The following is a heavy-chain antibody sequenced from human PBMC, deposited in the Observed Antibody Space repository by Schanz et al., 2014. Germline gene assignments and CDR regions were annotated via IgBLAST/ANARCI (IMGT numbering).Heavy chain of an antibody. CDR3: VKDLQRELLRNDHYYGMDV. CDR2: ISSSGTST. CDR1: GFTFSDYF. J-gene: IGHJ6*02. D-gene: IGHD1-26*01. Sequence: QVQLVESGGGLVKPGGSLRLSCSASGFTFSDYFMTWIRQAPGKGLEWLSYISSSGTSTYYADSVKGRFTISRDNAKNSLYLQMINLRAEDTAVYYCVKDLQRELLRNDHYYGMDVWGQGTTVTVSS. V-gene: IGHV3-11*04.